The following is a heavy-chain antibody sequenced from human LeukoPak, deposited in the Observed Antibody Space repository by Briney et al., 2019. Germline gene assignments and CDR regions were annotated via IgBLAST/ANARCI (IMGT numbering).Heavy chain of an antibody. CDR2: IKDDGSKE. D-gene: IGHD4-17*01. CDR3: ARDNYADYAKDS. V-gene: IGHV3-7*01. Sequence: GGSLRLSCEASGFTFGSYWMSWVRQAPGKGLEWVANIKDDGSKEYYVDSVKGRFTISRDNAKSSLYLQMNSLRVDDTAVYYCARDNYADYAKDSWGQGTLVIVSS. CDR1: GFTFGSYW. J-gene: IGHJ5*01.